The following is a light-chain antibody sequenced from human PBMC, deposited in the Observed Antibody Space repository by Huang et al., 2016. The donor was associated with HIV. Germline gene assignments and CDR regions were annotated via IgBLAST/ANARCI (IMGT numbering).Light chain of an antibody. Sequence: EIVLTQSPATLSLSPGERATLSCRASQRVSGYLAWYQQKPGQAPRLLMYDASNRASGIPARFSGSGSGTDFTLTISSLEPEDFAVYYCQQRSNWPVTFGPGTKVDIK. CDR1: QRVSGY. V-gene: IGKV3-11*01. CDR3: QQRSNWPVT. J-gene: IGKJ3*01. CDR2: DAS.